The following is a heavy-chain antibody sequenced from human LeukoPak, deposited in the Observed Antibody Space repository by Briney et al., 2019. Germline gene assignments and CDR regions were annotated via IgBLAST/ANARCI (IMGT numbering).Heavy chain of an antibody. D-gene: IGHD3-22*01. J-gene: IGHJ4*02. CDR1: GFTFNSYW. Sequence: GGSLRLSCAASGFTFNSYWMHWVRQAPGMGLVWVSRINSDGSSTSYADSVKGRFTISRDNAKNTLYLQMNSLRAEDTAVYYCARDRYYDSSGYPFDYWGQGTLVTVSS. CDR3: ARDRYYDSSGYPFDY. CDR2: INSDGSST. V-gene: IGHV3-74*01.